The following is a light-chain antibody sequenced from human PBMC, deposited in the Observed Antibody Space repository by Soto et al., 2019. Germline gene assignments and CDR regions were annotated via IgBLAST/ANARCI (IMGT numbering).Light chain of an antibody. Sequence: EIVLTQSPATLSLSPGERATLSCRASQSISSTYLAWYHQRPGQAPRLLIYDASTRATGIPDRFSGTGSGTDFTLTISGLEPEDLGVYFCQQYGYSPPWTFGQGTKVE. J-gene: IGKJ1*01. CDR1: QSISSTY. V-gene: IGKV3-20*01. CDR3: QQYGYSPPWT. CDR2: DAS.